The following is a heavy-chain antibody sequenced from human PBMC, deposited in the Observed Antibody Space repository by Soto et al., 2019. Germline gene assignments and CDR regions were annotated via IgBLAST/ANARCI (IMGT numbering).Heavy chain of an antibody. Sequence: SETLSLTCTVSGGSITTGGYYWSWIRQLPGKGLEWIGHRYYSESTYYNPSLESRVSISLGTSKNQFSLKLSFVTAADTAMYYCARTKCSGGSCYSWSLDYWGQGTPVTVSS. CDR3: ARTKCSGGSCYSWSLDY. D-gene: IGHD2-15*01. CDR1: GGSITTGGYY. J-gene: IGHJ4*02. V-gene: IGHV4-31*03. CDR2: RYYSEST.